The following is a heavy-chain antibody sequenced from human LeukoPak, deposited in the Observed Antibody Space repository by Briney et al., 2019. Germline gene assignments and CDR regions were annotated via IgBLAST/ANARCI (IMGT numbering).Heavy chain of an antibody. CDR3: AEELWTIRAFDI. V-gene: IGHV3-23*01. CDR1: GFTFSNYA. CDR2: ISNGGAAT. J-gene: IGHJ3*02. Sequence: GGSLRLSCSASGFTFSNYAMSWVRQAPGKGLTWVSSISNGGAATYYADSVKGRFTISRDNSKSTLYLQMNSLTAEDTAVYFCAEELWTIRAFDIWGQGTTVTVS. D-gene: IGHD5-24*01.